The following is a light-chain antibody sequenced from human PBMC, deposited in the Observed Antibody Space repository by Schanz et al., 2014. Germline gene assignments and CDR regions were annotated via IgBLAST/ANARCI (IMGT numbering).Light chain of an antibody. CDR1: SSDVGAYRY. Sequence: QSALTQPASVSGSPGQSITISCTGTSSDVGAYRYVSWYQHHPGKAPKLIIYDVSHRPSGVSDRFSGSKSANTASLTISGLQAEDEADYYCSSYTVTSTLVFGGGTKVTVL. CDR3: SSYTVTSTLV. V-gene: IGLV2-14*03. CDR2: DVS. J-gene: IGLJ2*01.